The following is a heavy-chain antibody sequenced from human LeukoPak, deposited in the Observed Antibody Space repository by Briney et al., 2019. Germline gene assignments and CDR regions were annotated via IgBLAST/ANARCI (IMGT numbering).Heavy chain of an antibody. J-gene: IGHJ4*02. D-gene: IGHD5-18*01. CDR1: GFTFSSYS. V-gene: IGHV3-21*01. Sequence: GGSLRLSCAASGFTFSSYSMKWVRQAPGKGLEWVSSIGTTSSYIYYADSAKGRFTISRDNAKNSLYLQMNSLRTVDTAVYYCARDEGEYSYGANWGQGTLVTVSS. CDR3: ARDEGEYSYGAN. CDR2: IGTTSSYI.